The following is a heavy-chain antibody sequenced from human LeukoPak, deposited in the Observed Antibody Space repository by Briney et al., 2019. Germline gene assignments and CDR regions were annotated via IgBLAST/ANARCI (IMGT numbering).Heavy chain of an antibody. CDR2: IYTSGST. J-gene: IGHJ6*03. Sequence: PSETLSLTCTVSGGSISSYYWSWIRQPAGKGLEWIGRIYTSGSTNYNPSLKSRVTMSVDTSKNQFSLKLSSVTVADTAVYYCARVPKYCSSTSCYLYMDVWGKGTTVTVSS. D-gene: IGHD2-2*01. V-gene: IGHV4-4*07. CDR3: ARVPKYCSSTSCYLYMDV. CDR1: GGSISSYY.